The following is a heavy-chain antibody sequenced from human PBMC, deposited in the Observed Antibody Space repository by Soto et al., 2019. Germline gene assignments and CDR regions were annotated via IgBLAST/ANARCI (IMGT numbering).Heavy chain of an antibody. Sequence: GGSLRLSCAASGFTFSSYAMSWVRQAPGKGLEWVSAISGSGGSTYYADSVKGRFTISRDNSKNTLYLQMNSLRAEDTAVYYCAKDEWYCGGDCYSAQGAFDIWGQGTMVTVSS. CDR3: AKDEWYCGGDCYSAQGAFDI. CDR2: ISGSGGST. D-gene: IGHD2-21*02. V-gene: IGHV3-23*01. J-gene: IGHJ3*02. CDR1: GFTFSSYA.